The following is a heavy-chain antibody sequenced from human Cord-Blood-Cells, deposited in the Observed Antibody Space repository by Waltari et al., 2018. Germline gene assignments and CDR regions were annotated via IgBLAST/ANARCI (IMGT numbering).Heavy chain of an antibody. CDR3: SRDPSLGIGAFDI. J-gene: IGHJ3*02. CDR2: RNPNSGGT. D-gene: IGHD7-27*01. Sequence: QVQLVQSGAVVKKPGASVKVSCKGSGYTFTGYYMHWVRQAPGQGLEWMGWRNPNSGGTNYAQKFQGRVTMIRDTSISTAYMELSRRRSDDTAVYYCSRDPSLGIGAFDIWGQGTMVTVSS. CDR1: GYTFTGYY. V-gene: IGHV1-2*02.